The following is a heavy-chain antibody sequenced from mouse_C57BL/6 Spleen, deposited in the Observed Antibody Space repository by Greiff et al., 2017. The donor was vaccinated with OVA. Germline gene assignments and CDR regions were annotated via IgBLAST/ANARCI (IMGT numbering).Heavy chain of an antibody. CDR3: ARRYGSSYGPSYWYFDV. D-gene: IGHD1-1*01. CDR2: IDPSDSYT. J-gene: IGHJ1*03. CDR1: GYTFTSYW. Sequence: VQLQQPGAELVMPGASVKLSCKASGYTFTSYWMHWVKQRPGQGLEWIGEIDPSDSYTNYNQKFKGKSTLTVDKSSSTAYMQLSSLTSEDSAVYYCARRYGSSYGPSYWYFDVWGTGTTVTVSS. V-gene: IGHV1-69*01.